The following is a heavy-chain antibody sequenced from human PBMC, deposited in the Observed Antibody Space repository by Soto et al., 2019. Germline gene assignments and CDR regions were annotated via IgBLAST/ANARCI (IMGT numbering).Heavy chain of an antibody. CDR2: ISAFNGNT. CDR3: ARDRGVAPPVAGNTHYYYYMDV. J-gene: IGHJ6*03. D-gene: IGHD6-19*01. Sequence: QDQLVQSGAEVKKPGASVTVSCKASGYSFTNYGITWVRQAPGQGLEWVGWISAFNGNTHYAQKLQGRVTMTTDASTSTAYMELRSLRSDDTAVYYCARDRGVAPPVAGNTHYYYYMDVWGKGTTVIVSS. V-gene: IGHV1-18*01. CDR1: GYSFTNYG.